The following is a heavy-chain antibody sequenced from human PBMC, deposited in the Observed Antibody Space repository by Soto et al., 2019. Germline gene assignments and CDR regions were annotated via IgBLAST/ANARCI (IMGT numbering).Heavy chain of an antibody. J-gene: IGHJ4*02. V-gene: IGHV4-31*03. Sequence: QVQLQESGPRLVEASQTLSLTCTVSNASITSSGYYWSWVRQPPGKRLEWIGSIYHSGSTFYSPSLQRRLTMSVDTSKNQFSLTLRSVTAADTAVYHCARMSGTYYVPDYWGQGTLVTVSS. CDR2: IYHSGST. CDR3: ARMSGTYYVPDY. D-gene: IGHD1-26*01. CDR1: NASITSSGYY.